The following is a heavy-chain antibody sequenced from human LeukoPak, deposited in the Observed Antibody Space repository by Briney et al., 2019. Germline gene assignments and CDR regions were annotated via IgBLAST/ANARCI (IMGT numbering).Heavy chain of an antibody. CDR2: IYYSGST. V-gene: IGHV4-59*01. CDR3: ARDYYRDYMDV. Sequence: SETLSLTCTVSGGSISSYYWSWIRQPPGKGLEWIGYIYYSGSTNYNPSLKSRVTISVDTSKNQLPLKLSSVPAADTAVYYCARDYYRDYMDVWGKGTTVTVSS. D-gene: IGHD3-22*01. CDR1: GGSISSYY. J-gene: IGHJ6*03.